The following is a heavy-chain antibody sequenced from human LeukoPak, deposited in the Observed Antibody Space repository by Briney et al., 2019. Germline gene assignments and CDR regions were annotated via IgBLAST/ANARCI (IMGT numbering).Heavy chain of an antibody. CDR1: GGSTYGFY. D-gene: IGHD6-19*01. CDR2: INFSGST. CDR3: ASSKAVPGTPFDY. Sequence: SETLSLTCTVSGGSTYGFYGSWFRQTPGKGLEWIGYINFSGSTKYNPSLAGRLRIPVDTSRNQFSLRLSSVTAADTAVYFCASSKAVPGTPFDYGRQGSLVTVSS. V-gene: IGHV4-59*01. J-gene: IGHJ4*02.